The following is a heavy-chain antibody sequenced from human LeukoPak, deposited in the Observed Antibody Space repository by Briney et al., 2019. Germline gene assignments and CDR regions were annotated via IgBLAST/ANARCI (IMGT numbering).Heavy chain of an antibody. Sequence: GESLKISCKGSGYSFINYWIGWVRQMPGKGLEWMGIIYPGDSDTKYNPSFQGQVTISVDKSISTAYLQWSSLKASDTAMYYCARCYNTFIDCWGQGTLVTVSS. CDR1: GYSFINYW. J-gene: IGHJ4*02. V-gene: IGHV5-51*01. D-gene: IGHD2-2*02. CDR3: ARCYNTFIDC. CDR2: IYPGDSDT.